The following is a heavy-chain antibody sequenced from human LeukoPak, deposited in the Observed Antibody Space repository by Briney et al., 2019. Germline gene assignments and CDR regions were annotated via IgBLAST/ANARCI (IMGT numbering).Heavy chain of an antibody. J-gene: IGHJ4*02. CDR3: ARVAAAANFDY. D-gene: IGHD6-13*01. V-gene: IGHV4-31*03. Sequence: KSSETLSLTCTVSGGSISSGGYYWSWIRQHPGKGLEWIGYIYYSGSTYYNPSLKSRVTISVDTSKNQFSLKLSSVTAADTAVYYCARVAAAANFDYWGQGTLVTVSS. CDR1: GGSISSGGYY. CDR2: IYYSGST.